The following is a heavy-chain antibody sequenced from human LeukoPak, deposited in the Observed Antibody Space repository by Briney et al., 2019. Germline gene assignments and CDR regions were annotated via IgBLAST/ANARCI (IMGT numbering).Heavy chain of an antibody. CDR3: ARGRDYGDPNYYYYGMDV. Sequence: SETLSLTCTVSGGPISSGVYCWSWIRQDPGKGLEWIGCSHYSGGTYINPSLKSRVTLSVDTSKNQFSLKLSSVTAADTAVYYCARGRDYGDPNYYYYGMDVWGQGTTVTVSS. CDR2: SHYSGGT. J-gene: IGHJ6*02. V-gene: IGHV4-31*03. D-gene: IGHD4-17*01. CDR1: GGPISSGVYC.